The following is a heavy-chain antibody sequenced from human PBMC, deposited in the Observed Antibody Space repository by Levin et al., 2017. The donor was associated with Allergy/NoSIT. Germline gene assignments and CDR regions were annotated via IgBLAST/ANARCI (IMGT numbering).Heavy chain of an antibody. CDR3: ARLVMVYASDAFDI. CDR2: IYYSGST. D-gene: IGHD2-8*01. J-gene: IGHJ3*02. V-gene: IGHV4-39*01. Sequence: NSSETLSLTCTVSGGSISSSSYYWGWIRQPPGKGLEWIGSIYYSGSTYYNPSLKSRVTISVDTSKNQFSLKLSSVTAADTAVYYCARLVMVYASDAFDIWGQGTMVTVSS. CDR1: GGSISSSSYY.